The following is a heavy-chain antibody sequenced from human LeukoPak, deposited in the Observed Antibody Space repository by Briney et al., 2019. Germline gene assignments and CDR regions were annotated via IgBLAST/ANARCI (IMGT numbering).Heavy chain of an antibody. V-gene: IGHV4-59*12. CDR3: ARRNLYYDSSGYYSSYYYYMDV. Sequence: PSETLSLTCTVSGGSISSYYWSWIRQPPGKGLEWIGYIYYSGSTNYNPSLKSRVTISVDTSKNQFSLKLSSVTAADTAVYYCARRNLYYDSSGYYSSYYYYMDVWGKGTTVTVSS. J-gene: IGHJ6*03. CDR2: IYYSGST. D-gene: IGHD3-22*01. CDR1: GGSISSYY.